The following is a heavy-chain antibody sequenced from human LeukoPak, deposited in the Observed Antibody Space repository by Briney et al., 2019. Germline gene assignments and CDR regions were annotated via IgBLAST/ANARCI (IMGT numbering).Heavy chain of an antibody. V-gene: IGHV3-23*01. J-gene: IGHJ4*02. CDR1: GFTFTSYA. D-gene: IGHD1-1*01. CDR2: ISNSDGNT. CDR3: AKATGTLGN. Sequence: GGSLRLSCVASGFTFTSYAMSWVRQARGKGLEWTSTISNSDGNTYYADSVKGRFTISRDNSKNTLYVQMNSLTAEDTAIYYCAKATGTLGNWGQGTLVTVSS.